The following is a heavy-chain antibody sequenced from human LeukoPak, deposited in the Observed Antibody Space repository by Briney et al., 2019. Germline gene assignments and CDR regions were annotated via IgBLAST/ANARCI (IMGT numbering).Heavy chain of an antibody. CDR1: GYTFTSYD. D-gene: IGHD5-18*01. J-gene: IGHJ4*02. Sequence: GASVKVSCKASGYTFTSYDINWVRQATGQGLEWMGWMNPNSGNTGYAQKFQGRVTMTRNTSISTAYMELSSLRSEDTAVYYCATLQLGGPDYYFDYWGQGTLVTVSP. CDR2: MNPNSGNT. V-gene: IGHV1-8*01. CDR3: ATLQLGGPDYYFDY.